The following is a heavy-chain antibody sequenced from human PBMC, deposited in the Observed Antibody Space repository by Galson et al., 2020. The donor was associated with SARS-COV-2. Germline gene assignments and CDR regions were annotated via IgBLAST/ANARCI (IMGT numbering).Heavy chain of an antibody. V-gene: IGHV4-34*01. Sequence: SETLSLTCAVYGGSFSGYYWSWIRQPPGKGLGWIGEINHSGSTNYNPSLKSRVTISVDTSKNQFSLKLSSVTAADTAVYYCARCTPSGYGMDVWGQGTTVTVSS. D-gene: IGHD2-2*01. J-gene: IGHJ6*02. CDR3: ARCTPSGYGMDV. CDR2: INHSGST. CDR1: GGSFSGYY.